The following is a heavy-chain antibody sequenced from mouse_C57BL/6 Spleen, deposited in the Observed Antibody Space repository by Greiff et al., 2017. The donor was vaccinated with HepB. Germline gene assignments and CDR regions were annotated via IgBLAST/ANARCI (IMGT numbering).Heavy chain of an antibody. CDR3: ASSPPDY. D-gene: IGHD6-2*01. Sequence: EVQVVESGGDLVKPGGSLKLSCAASGFTFSSYGMSWVRQTPDKRLEWVATISSGGSYTYYPDSVKGRFTISRDNAKNTLYLQMSSLKSEDTAMYYCASSPPDYWGQGTTLTVSS. CDR1: GFTFSSYG. CDR2: ISSGGSYT. V-gene: IGHV5-6*01. J-gene: IGHJ2*01.